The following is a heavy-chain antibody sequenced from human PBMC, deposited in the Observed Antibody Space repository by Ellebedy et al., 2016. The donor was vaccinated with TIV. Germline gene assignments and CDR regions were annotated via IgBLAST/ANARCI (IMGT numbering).Heavy chain of an antibody. CDR2: SGAAGDT. D-gene: IGHD3-10*01. CDR3: AGGGPGGDNWFFGL. CDR1: GFSLTGSD. V-gene: IGHV3-13*01. J-gene: IGHJ2*01. Sequence: GESLKISCAASGFSLTGSDLHWVRRPAGKGLEWVSASGAAGDTYYPDSVRGRFTISRESAKNSFYLQMNSLTAGDTAVYYCAGGGPGGDNWFFGLWGRGTRVTVSS.